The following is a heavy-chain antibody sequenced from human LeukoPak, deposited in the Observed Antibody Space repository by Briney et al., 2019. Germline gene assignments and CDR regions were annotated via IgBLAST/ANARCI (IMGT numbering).Heavy chain of an antibody. J-gene: IGHJ4*02. V-gene: IGHV3-15*01. Sequence: PGGSLRLSCAASGFTFSNAWMSWVRQAPGKGLEWVGRIKSKTDGGTTDYAAPVKGRFTISRYESKNTLYLQMNSLKTEDTAVYYCTTDYPPYDILTGYFPFDYWGQGTLVTVSS. CDR2: IKSKTDGGTT. D-gene: IGHD3-9*01. CDR3: TTDYPPYDILTGYFPFDY. CDR1: GFTFSNAW.